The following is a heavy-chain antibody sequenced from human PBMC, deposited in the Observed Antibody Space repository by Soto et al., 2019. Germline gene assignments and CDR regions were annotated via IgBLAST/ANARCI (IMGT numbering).Heavy chain of an antibody. V-gene: IGHV3-23*01. D-gene: IGHD3-16*01. J-gene: IGHJ4*02. CDR2: ISGSGGST. Sequence: GGSLRLSCAASGFTFSSYAMSWVRQAPGMGLEWVSAISGSGGSTYYADSVKGRFTISRDNSKNTLYLQMNSLRAEDTAVYYCAHFKDYIWGSEFDYWGQGTLVTVSS. CDR3: AHFKDYIWGSEFDY. CDR1: GFTFSSYA.